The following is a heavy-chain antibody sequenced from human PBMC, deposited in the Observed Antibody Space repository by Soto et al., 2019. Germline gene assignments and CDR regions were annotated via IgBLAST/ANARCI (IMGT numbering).Heavy chain of an antibody. CDR3: ARRPKWRHVAQDYGMDV. V-gene: IGHV1-2*02. Sequence: QVQLVQSGSEVKKPGASVTVSCKASGYQFTGYYIHWVRQAPGQGPEWMGWVSPKTGETNYVQKFQGRVTMTPETSTSTAYLELTRLRSDDTAVYYCARRPKWRHVAQDYGMDVWGPGTTVTVS. CDR1: GYQFTGYY. J-gene: IGHJ6*02. CDR2: VSPKTGET. D-gene: IGHD5-12*01.